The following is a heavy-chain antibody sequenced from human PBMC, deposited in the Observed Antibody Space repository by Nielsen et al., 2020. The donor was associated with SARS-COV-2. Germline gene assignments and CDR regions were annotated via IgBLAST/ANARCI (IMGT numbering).Heavy chain of an antibody. CDR2: IFPDIGAA. CDR3: ARGPMTVMVVKLEY. J-gene: IGHJ4*02. V-gene: IGHV1-69*13. D-gene: IGHD3-22*01. CDR1: GGIFSRFG. Sequence: SVKVSCKASGGIFSRFGMSWVRQAPGQGLEWMGGIFPDIGAAKYAPDFQGRVIITADESTSTAYMELRSLRSDDTAIYYCARGPMTVMVVKLEYWGQGTLVSVSS.